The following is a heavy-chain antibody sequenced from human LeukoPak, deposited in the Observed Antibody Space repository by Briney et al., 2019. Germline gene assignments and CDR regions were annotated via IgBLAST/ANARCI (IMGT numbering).Heavy chain of an antibody. CDR1: GGSISSSSYY. CDR2: IYYGGTS. V-gene: IGHV4-39*01. J-gene: IGHJ4*02. CDR3: ARSYGSGNYFEY. D-gene: IGHD3-10*01. Sequence: SETVSLTCTVSGGSISSSSYYWAWIRQPPGKGLEWIGSIYYGGTSYYNPSLNSRVTISVDTSKNQFSLKLSSVTAADTAVYYCARSYGSGNYFEYWGEGALATVSS.